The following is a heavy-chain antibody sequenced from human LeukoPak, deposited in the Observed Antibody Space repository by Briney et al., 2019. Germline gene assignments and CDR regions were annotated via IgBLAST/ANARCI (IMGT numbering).Heavy chain of an antibody. CDR3: ARGGYYHWRSYPPYFFDY. J-gene: IGHJ4*02. Sequence: ATVKVSCKADGYTFTNYGISWVRQAPGQGLEWMGWISVYNGNTNYAQKFQGRVTMTTDTSTSTAYMELRSLRSDDMAMYYCARGGYYHWRSYPPYFFDYWGQGTLVTVSS. D-gene: IGHD3-16*02. V-gene: IGHV1-18*03. CDR2: ISVYNGNT. CDR1: GYTFTNYG.